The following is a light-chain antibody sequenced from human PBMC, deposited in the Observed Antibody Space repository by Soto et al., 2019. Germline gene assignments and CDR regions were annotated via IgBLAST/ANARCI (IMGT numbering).Light chain of an antibody. J-gene: IGKJ1*01. V-gene: IGKV3-11*01. CDR3: QQRRSWPRT. Sequence: EIVLTQSPATLSLSPGERATLSCRASQTVDSYLAWYQQKPGQAPRLLIHDISERATGIPARFSGSGSGTDFTLTISGLEPEDFAVYYCQQRRSWPRTFGQGTKVEIK. CDR1: QTVDSY. CDR2: DIS.